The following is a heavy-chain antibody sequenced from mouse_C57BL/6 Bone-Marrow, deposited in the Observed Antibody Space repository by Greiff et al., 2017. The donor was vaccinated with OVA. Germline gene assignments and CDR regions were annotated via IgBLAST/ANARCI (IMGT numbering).Heavy chain of an antibody. V-gene: IGHV6-6*01. J-gene: IGHJ4*01. CDR3: TLITTVGYAMDY. Sequence: VKLVESGGGLVQPGGSMKLSCAASGFTFSDAWMDWVRQSPEKGLEWVAEIRNKANNHATYYAESVKGRFTISRDDSKSSVYLQMNSLRAEDTGIYYCTLITTVGYAMDYWGQGTSVTVSS. D-gene: IGHD1-1*01. CDR1: GFTFSDAW. CDR2: IRNKANNHAT.